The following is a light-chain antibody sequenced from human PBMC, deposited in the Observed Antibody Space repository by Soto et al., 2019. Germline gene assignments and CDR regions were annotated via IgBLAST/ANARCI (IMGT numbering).Light chain of an antibody. CDR3: QSYDSTLSARYV. J-gene: IGLJ1*01. CDR1: XXXXGANYD. V-gene: IGLV1-40*01. Sequence: QRVTISCTGXXXXXGANYDVPWYQQRPGTAPKLLIFGNSNRPSGVPDRFSGSKSGTSASLAITGLQAEDEGDYYCQSYDSTLSARYVFGTGTKVTVL. CDR2: GNS.